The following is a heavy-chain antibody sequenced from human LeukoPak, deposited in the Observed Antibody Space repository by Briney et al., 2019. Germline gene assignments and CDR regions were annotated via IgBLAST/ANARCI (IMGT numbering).Heavy chain of an antibody. Sequence: GGSLRLSCAVSGFTLTYAWMNWVRQAPGKGLEWVGRIKSKTDGGTTDYAAPVKGRFTISRDDSKTTLYLLMNSLKTEDTAVYYCTTRLVDIWGQGTMVTVSS. J-gene: IGHJ3*02. CDR3: TTRLVDI. CDR1: GFTLTYAW. V-gene: IGHV3-15*01. CDR2: IKSKTDGGTT.